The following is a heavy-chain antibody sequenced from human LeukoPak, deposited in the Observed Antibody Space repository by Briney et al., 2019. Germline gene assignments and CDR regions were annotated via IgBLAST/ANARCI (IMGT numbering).Heavy chain of an antibody. D-gene: IGHD5-12*01. CDR3: AKGRGYSGYDVDY. Sequence: GGSLRLSCAASEFTFSSYAMNWVRQAPGKGLEWVSIISGSGGSADYADSVRGRFTISRDNSKNTLYLQMHSLRAEDTAVYYCAKGRGYSGYDVDYWGQGTLVTVSS. CDR2: ISGSGGSA. CDR1: EFTFSSYA. J-gene: IGHJ4*02. V-gene: IGHV3-23*01.